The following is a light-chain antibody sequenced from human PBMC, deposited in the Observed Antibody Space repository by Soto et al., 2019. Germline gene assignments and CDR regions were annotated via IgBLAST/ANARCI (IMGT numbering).Light chain of an antibody. CDR2: DAS. CDR3: QQRSNWPPYT. V-gene: IGKV3-11*01. J-gene: IGKJ2*01. Sequence: EIVLTQSPATLSLSPGERATLSCRASQSVSSYLAWYQQKPGQAPRLLIYDASTRATGIPARFSGSGSGTDFNLTISSLEPEDFAFYYCQQRSNWPPYTFGQGTKLEIK. CDR1: QSVSSY.